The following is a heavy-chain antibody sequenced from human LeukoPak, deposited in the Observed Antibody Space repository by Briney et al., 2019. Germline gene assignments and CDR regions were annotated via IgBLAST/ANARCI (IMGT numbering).Heavy chain of an antibody. V-gene: IGHV3-7*01. CDR2: IKQDGSET. CDR3: AREGRAGVPAAG. J-gene: IGHJ4*02. CDR1: GFTFTNYW. D-gene: IGHD2-2*01. Sequence: GGSLRLSCTASGFTFTNYWMSWVRQAPGQGLEWVADIKQDGSETHYIDSVKDRFTISRDNAKKSLYLQMNSLRAEDTAVYYCAREGRAGVPAAGWGQGTLVTVSS.